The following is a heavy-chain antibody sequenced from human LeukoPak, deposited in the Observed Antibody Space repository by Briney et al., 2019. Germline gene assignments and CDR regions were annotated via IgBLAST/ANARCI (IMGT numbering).Heavy chain of an antibody. J-gene: IGHJ6*02. CDR3: ARWYYYDSSGYYYRYYYYGLDV. V-gene: IGHV4-39*06. CDR2: INYRGAV. CDR1: DGSTTGTRYY. Sequence: SETLSLTCTVSDGSTTGTRYYWGWFRQTPGKGPEWIGNINYRGAVYYNPSLRSRATISLDTSKNQFPLRLTSVTAADTAVYYCARWYYYDSSGYYYRYYYYGLDVWGQGTTVTVS. D-gene: IGHD3-22*01.